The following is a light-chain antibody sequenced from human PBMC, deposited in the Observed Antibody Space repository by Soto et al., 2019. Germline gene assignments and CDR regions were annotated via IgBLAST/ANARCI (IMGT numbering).Light chain of an antibody. CDR2: DVS. Sequence: QSVLTQPASVSGSPGQSITISCTGTSSDVGGYNYVSWYQQHPGKAPKLMIYDVSNRPSGVSNRFSGSKSGNTASLHISGLQAEYDADYYCSSYTSSSTRVFGGGTKLTVL. V-gene: IGLV2-14*01. CDR1: SSDVGGYNY. J-gene: IGLJ3*02. CDR3: SSYTSSSTRV.